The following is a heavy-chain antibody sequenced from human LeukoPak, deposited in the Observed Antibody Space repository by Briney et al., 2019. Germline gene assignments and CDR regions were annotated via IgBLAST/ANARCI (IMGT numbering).Heavy chain of an antibody. CDR3: ATYSNSTLQYYYGLDV. Sequence: ASVKVSCKTSGYTFTGYYLHWVRQAPGQGLEWMGWIRPNSGGTNNAQKFQGRVTITRDTSISTAYMELNRLTSDDTAVYYCATYSNSTLQYYYGLDVWGQGTTVTVSS. CDR2: IRPNSGGT. CDR1: GYTFTGYY. J-gene: IGHJ6*02. V-gene: IGHV1-2*02. D-gene: IGHD6-6*01.